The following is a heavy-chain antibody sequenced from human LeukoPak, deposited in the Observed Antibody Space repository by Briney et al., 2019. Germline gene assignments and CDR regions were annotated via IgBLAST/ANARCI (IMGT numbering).Heavy chain of an antibody. V-gene: IGHV3-11*04. CDR2: ISSSGSTI. D-gene: IGHD2-8*01. J-gene: IGHJ4*02. CDR3: ARSPWGDIVLIAYGDDDY. Sequence: PGGSLRLSCAASGFTFSDYHMSWLRQAPGKGLEWVSYISSSGSTIYYADSVKGRFTISRDNAKNSLYLQMNSLRAEDTAVYYCARSPWGDIVLIAYGDDDYWGQGTLVTVSS. CDR1: GFTFSDYH.